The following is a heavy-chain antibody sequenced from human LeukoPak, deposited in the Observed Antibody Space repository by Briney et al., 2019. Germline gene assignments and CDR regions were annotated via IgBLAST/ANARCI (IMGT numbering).Heavy chain of an antibody. CDR3: ARDWSGYDPFDY. D-gene: IGHD5-12*01. Sequence: GGSLRLSCAASGFTFSSYAMSWVRQAPGKGLEWVSAISGSGGSTYYADSVKGRFTISRDNSKNTLYLQMNSLRAEDTAVYYRARDWSGYDPFDYWGQGTPVTVSS. J-gene: IGHJ4*02. V-gene: IGHV3-23*01. CDR1: GFTFSSYA. CDR2: ISGSGGST.